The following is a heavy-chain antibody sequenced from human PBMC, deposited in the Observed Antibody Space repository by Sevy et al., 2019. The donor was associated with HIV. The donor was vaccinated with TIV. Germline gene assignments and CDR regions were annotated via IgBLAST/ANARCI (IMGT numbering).Heavy chain of an antibody. CDR2: ISAYNGDT. V-gene: IGHV1-18*01. CDR1: GYTFTSYG. CDR3: ARGYYDFWSGYYRRDAFDS. D-gene: IGHD3-3*01. J-gene: IGHJ3*02. Sequence: ASVKVSCKASGYTFTSYGISWVRQAPGQGLEWMGWISAYNGDTNYTQKLQGRVTMTTDTSTSTAYMELTSLRSDDTAVYFCARGYYDFWSGYYRRDAFDSWGQRTRVTVSS.